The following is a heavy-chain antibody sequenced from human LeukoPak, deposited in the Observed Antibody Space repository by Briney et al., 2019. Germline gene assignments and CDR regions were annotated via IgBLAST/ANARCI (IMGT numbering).Heavy chain of an antibody. D-gene: IGHD6-6*01. J-gene: IGHJ4*02. CDR3: AKHPRLVRYFDS. CDR2: FRGTGEIT. CDR1: GFTFSSYS. V-gene: IGHV3-23*01. Sequence: PGGSLRLSCAASGFTFSSYSMSWVRQAPGKGLEWVSTFRGTGEITYYADSVKGRFTISRDNSKNTLYLQMTSLRAEDTARYYCAKHPRLVRYFDSWGQGTLVTVSS.